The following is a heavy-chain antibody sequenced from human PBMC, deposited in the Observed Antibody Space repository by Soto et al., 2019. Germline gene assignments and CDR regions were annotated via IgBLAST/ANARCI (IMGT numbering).Heavy chain of an antibody. CDR1: GYTFTNYA. Sequence: QGQLVQSGAEEKKPGASVKVSCKASGYTFTNYAMHWVRQAPGQRLEWMGWINAGNGNTKYSQKFQGRVTITWDTAASTCYMELSSLSSEDTAVYYCARGFPLWCNPWGQGTLVPVSS. D-gene: IGHD3-16*02. CDR2: INAGNGNT. V-gene: IGHV1-3*05. J-gene: IGHJ5*02. CDR3: ARGFPLWCNP.